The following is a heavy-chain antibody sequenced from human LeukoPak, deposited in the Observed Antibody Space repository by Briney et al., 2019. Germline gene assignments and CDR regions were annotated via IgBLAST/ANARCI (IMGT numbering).Heavy chain of an antibody. CDR3: ATEGYCSSTSCYAFDY. D-gene: IGHD2-2*01. V-gene: IGHV1-24*01. J-gene: IGHJ4*02. Sequence: ASVKVSCKVSGYTLTELSMHWVRQAPGKGLEWRGGFDPEDGETIYAQKFQGRVTMTEDTPTDTAYMELSSLRSEDTAVYYCATEGYCSSTSCYAFDYWGQGTLVTVSS. CDR2: FDPEDGET. CDR1: GYTLTELS.